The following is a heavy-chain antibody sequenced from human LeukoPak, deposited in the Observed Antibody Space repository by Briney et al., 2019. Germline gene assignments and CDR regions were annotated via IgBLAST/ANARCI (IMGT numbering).Heavy chain of an antibody. CDR3: ARDLSSTSNWEFDF. CDR1: GYTFTGYF. J-gene: IGHJ4*02. D-gene: IGHD1-26*01. CDR2: INLNSGGT. Sequence: ASVKVSCKASGYTFTGYFMHWVRQAPGQGLEWMGRINLNSGGTYYAQNFQGRVTMTRDTSISTAYVELSRLTSDDTAMYYCARDLSSTSNWEFDFWGQGTLVTVPS. V-gene: IGHV1-2*06.